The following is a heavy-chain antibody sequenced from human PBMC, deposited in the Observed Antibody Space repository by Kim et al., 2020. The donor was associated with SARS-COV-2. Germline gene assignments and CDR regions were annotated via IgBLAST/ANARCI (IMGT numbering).Heavy chain of an antibody. V-gene: IGHV1-3*01. D-gene: IGHD5-18*01. J-gene: IGHJ4*02. CDR2: INAGNGNT. CDR3: VRDRPDTAMALDY. Sequence: ASVKVSCKASGYSFTNFAMHWVRQAPGQRLEWMGWINAGNGNTKYSQKFQGRVTITRDTSASTTYMELSSLRSEDTAVYYCVRDRPDTAMALDYWGQGTL. CDR1: GYSFTNFA.